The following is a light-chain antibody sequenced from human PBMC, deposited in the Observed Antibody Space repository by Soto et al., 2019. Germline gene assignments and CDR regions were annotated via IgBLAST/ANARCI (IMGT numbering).Light chain of an antibody. CDR3: QPSYNTPQLT. CDR1: QSINNY. J-gene: IGKJ4*01. Sequence: IQMTQSPSSLSASVGDRVTITCRASQSINNYLNWYQQKPGKAPTLLIYAASSLQRGVPSRFSVSGSGTEFTLTISSLHPEDFATYYCQPSYNTPQLTFGGGTKVEIK. V-gene: IGKV1-39*01. CDR2: AAS.